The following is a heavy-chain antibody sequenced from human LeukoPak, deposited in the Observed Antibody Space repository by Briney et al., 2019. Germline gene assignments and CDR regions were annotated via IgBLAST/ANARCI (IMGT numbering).Heavy chain of an antibody. D-gene: IGHD6-6*01. V-gene: IGHV4-39*01. J-gene: IGHJ4*02. Sequence: SETLSLTCTVSGGSISSSSYYWGWLRQPPGKGLEWIGSIYYSGSTYYNPSLKSRVTISVDTSKNQFSLKLSSVTAADTAVYYCAGSIAARPGYFDYWGQGTLVTVSS. CDR2: IYYSGST. CDR3: AGSIAARPGYFDY. CDR1: GGSISSSSYY.